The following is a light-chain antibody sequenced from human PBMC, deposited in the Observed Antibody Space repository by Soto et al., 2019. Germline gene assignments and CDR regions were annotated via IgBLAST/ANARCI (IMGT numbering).Light chain of an antibody. J-gene: IGKJ4*01. CDR2: DAS. V-gene: IGKV3-11*01. CDR1: QSVNNF. Sequence: ESVLTQSPGTLSLSPGERATLSCRASQSVNNFLAWYQQKPGQTPRLLIYDASKRATGIPGRFSGSGSGTDFTLTISSLEPEDFAVYYCQQRSNWPPALSFGGGTKVDIK. CDR3: QQRSNWPPALS.